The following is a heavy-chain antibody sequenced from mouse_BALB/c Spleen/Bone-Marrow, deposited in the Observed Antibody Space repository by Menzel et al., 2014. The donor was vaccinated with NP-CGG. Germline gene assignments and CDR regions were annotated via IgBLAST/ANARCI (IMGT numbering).Heavy chain of an antibody. V-gene: IGHV14-3*02. Sequence: LVESGAELVKPGASVKLSCTGSGFNIKDTYMHWVKQRPEQGLEWIGRIDPANGNTKYDPKFQGKATITADTSSNTAHLHLSSLTSEDTAVYYCANDWFAYWGQGTLVTVSA. J-gene: IGHJ3*01. CDR2: IDPANGNT. CDR3: ANDWFAY. CDR1: GFNIKDTY. D-gene: IGHD2-3*01.